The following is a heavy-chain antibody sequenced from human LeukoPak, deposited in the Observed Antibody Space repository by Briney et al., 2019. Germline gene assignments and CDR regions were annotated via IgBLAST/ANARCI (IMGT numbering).Heavy chain of an antibody. CDR3: AKWDMVRGAIDY. V-gene: IGHV3-30*18. CDR2: ISYDGSNK. J-gene: IGHJ4*02. CDR1: GFTFSSYG. Sequence: GGSLRLSCAASGFTFSSYGMHRVRQAPGKGLEWVAVISYDGSNKYYADSVKGRFTISRDNSKNTLYLQMNSLRAEDTAVYYCAKWDMVRGAIDYWGQGTLVTVSS. D-gene: IGHD3-10*01.